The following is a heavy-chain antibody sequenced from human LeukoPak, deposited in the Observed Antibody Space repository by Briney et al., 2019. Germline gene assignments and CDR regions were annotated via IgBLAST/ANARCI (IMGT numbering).Heavy chain of an antibody. J-gene: IGHJ6*02. CDR1: GFTFSSYS. CDR3: ARGNRWLVFYYYGMDV. D-gene: IGHD6-19*01. CDR2: ISSSSSTI. Sequence: PGGSPRLSRAASGFTFSSYSMNWVRQAPGKGLEWVSYISSSSSTIYYADSVKGRFTISRDNAKNSLYLQMNSLRAEDTAVYYCARGNRWLVFYYYGMDVWGQGTTVTVSS. V-gene: IGHV3-48*01.